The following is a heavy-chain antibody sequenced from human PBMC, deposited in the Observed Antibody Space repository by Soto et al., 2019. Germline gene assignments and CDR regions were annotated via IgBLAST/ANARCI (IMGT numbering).Heavy chain of an antibody. CDR3: ARVVVAATVWFDP. J-gene: IGHJ5*02. V-gene: IGHV1-69*06. CDR1: GVSFSSYA. CDR2: IIPIFGTA. D-gene: IGHD2-15*01. Sequence: CCEERGVSFSSYAISWVRQAPGQGLEWMGGIIPIFGTANYAQKFQGRVTITADKSTSTAYMELSSLRSEDAAVYYCARVVVAATVWFDPWGQGTLVTVSS.